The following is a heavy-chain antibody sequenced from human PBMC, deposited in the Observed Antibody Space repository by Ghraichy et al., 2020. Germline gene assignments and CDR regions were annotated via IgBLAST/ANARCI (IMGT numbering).Heavy chain of an antibody. CDR2: IKQDGSEK. CDR3: ARDPSGVGVGATTLYDY. D-gene: IGHD1-26*01. CDR1: GFTFSSYW. J-gene: IGHJ4*02. V-gene: IGHV3-7*03. Sequence: GQSLNISCAASGFTFSSYWMSWVRQAPGKGLEWVANIKQDGSEKYYVDSVKGRFTISRDNAKNSLYLQMNSLRAEDTAVYYCARDPSGVGVGATTLYDYWGQGTLVTVSS.